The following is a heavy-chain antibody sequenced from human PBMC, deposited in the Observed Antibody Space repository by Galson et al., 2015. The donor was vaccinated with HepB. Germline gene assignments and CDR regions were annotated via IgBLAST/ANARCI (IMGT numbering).Heavy chain of an antibody. Sequence: SLRLSCAVSGSSFSNYWTTWVRQAPGKGLEWVANIKQDGSEQYYVGSVKGRFTISRDNAKNSLYLQMNSLRAEGTAVYYCAGDRLHGGAPTLDYWGQGALVTVSS. CDR2: IKQDGSEQ. D-gene: IGHD2-21*01. J-gene: IGHJ4*02. V-gene: IGHV3-7*03. CDR1: GSSFSNYW. CDR3: AGDRLHGGAPTLDY.